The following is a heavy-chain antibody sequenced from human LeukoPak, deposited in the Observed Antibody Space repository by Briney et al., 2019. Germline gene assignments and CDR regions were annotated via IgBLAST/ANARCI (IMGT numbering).Heavy chain of an antibody. Sequence: GRSLRLSCAASGLTFSSYGMYWVRQAPGKGLEWVAVIWYDGSNKYYADSVKGRFTISRDNSKNTLYLQMNSLRAEGTAVYYCAKDLRSTSQTTSRFYFDYWGQGTLVTVSS. CDR1: GLTFSSYG. J-gene: IGHJ4*02. D-gene: IGHD2-2*01. V-gene: IGHV3-33*06. CDR2: IWYDGSNK. CDR3: AKDLRSTSQTTSRFYFDY.